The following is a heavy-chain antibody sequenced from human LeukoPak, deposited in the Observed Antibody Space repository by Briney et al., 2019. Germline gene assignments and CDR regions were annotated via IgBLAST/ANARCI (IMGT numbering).Heavy chain of an antibody. V-gene: IGHV3-9*01. CDR1: GFTFDNYA. J-gene: IGHJ4*02. Sequence: GGSLTLSCAASGFTFDNYAMHWVRQAPGKGLEWVSGITWNSDAIGYADSVKGRFTISRDNARNSLYLQMSSLRVEDTAFYYCATTPPAIAVAGNGQFDNWGQGTLVTVSS. D-gene: IGHD6-19*01. CDR3: ATTPPAIAVAGNGQFDN. CDR2: ITWNSDAI.